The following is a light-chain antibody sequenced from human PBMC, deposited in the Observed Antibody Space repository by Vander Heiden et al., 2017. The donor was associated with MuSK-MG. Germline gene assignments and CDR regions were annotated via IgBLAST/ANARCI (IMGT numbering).Light chain of an antibody. CDR3: QEYKNFSPT. CDR2: EAS. Sequence: DIQMTESPSGLSASVGNRVTILCRASLSVDRYLAWYQQKPGKAPKVLIYEASRLESGVPSRFSGSGSGTEFTLTITSLQPDDFATYYCQEYKNFSPTFGQGTKVEVK. CDR1: LSVDRY. J-gene: IGKJ1*01. V-gene: IGKV1-5*02.